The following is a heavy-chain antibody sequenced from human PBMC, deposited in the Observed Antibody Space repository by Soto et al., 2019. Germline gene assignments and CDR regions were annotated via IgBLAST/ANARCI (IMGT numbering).Heavy chain of an antibody. CDR2: MNPNSGNT. Sequence: ASVKVSCKASGYTFTSYDINWVRQATGQGLEWMGWMNPNSGNTGYAQKFQGRVTMTRNTSISTAYMELSSLRSEDTAVYYCARALYCSGGSCYRDFGYWGQGTLVTVSS. CDR3: ARALYCSGGSCYRDFGY. CDR1: GYTFTSYD. J-gene: IGHJ4*02. D-gene: IGHD2-15*01. V-gene: IGHV1-8*01.